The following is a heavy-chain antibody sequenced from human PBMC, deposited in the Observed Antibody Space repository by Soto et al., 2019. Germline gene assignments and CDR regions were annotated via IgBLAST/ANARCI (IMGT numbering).Heavy chain of an antibody. V-gene: IGHV3-23*01. CDR1: GFTFSSYA. CDR2: ISGSGGST. J-gene: IGHJ4*02. Sequence: GGALRLSCAACGFTFSSYAMSWVRQAPGKGLEWVSAISGSGGSTYYADSVKGRFTIPRDNSKNTLYLQMNSLRAEDTALYYRAKDPDYPFYWGPGTLVTVSS. D-gene: IGHD4-17*01. CDR3: AKDPDYPFY.